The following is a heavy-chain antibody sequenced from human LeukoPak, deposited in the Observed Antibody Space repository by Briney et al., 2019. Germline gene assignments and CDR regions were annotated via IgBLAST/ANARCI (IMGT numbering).Heavy chain of an antibody. D-gene: IGHD3-22*01. Sequence: ASVKVSCKASGYTFTGYYMHWVRQAPGQGLEWMGGIIPIFGTANYAQKFQGRVTITADESTSTAYMELSSLRSEDTAVYYCARDPYYYDSSGYYSGFDYWGQGTLVTVSS. V-gene: IGHV1-69*13. J-gene: IGHJ4*02. CDR2: IIPIFGTA. CDR1: GYTFTGYY. CDR3: ARDPYYYDSSGYYSGFDY.